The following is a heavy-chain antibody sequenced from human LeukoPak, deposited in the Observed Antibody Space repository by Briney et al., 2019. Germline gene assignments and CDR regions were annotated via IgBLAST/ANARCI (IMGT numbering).Heavy chain of an antibody. Sequence: GGSLRLSCAASGFTLNNAWMSWVRQAPGKGLEWVSTITENGDDTYYADSVKGRFTISRDNSKYSLYLQLDSLRAEDTAIYYCTRAPGNYFDSWGQGTLVTVSS. CDR2: ITENGDDT. J-gene: IGHJ4*02. CDR3: TRAPGNYFDS. CDR1: GFTLNNAW. V-gene: IGHV3-23*01. D-gene: IGHD3-10*01.